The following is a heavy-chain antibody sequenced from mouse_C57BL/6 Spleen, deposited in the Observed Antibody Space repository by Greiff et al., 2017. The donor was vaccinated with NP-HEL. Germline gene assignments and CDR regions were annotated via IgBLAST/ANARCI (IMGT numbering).Heavy chain of an antibody. Sequence: EVQLQESGAELVKPGASVKLSCTASGFNIKDYSMHWVKQRTEQGLEWIGRIDPEDGETKYAPKFQGKATITADTSSTTAYLQLSRLTAEDTAVYYCARGYYGSSYYAMDYWGQGTSVTVSS. CDR1: GFNIKDYS. CDR3: ARGYYGSSYYAMDY. J-gene: IGHJ4*01. CDR2: IDPEDGET. D-gene: IGHD1-1*01. V-gene: IGHV14-2*01.